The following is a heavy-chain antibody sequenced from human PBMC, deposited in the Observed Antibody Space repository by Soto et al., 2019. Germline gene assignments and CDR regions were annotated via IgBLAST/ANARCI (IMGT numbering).Heavy chain of an antibody. Sequence: GGSLRLSCAASGFTFSSYGMHWVRQAPGKGLEWVAVISYDGSNKYYADSVKGRFTISRDNSKNTLYLQMNSLRAEDTAVYYCAKDIMVRGVMWFSWFDPWGQGTLVTVSS. CDR1: GFTFSSYG. CDR2: ISYDGSNK. D-gene: IGHD3-10*01. V-gene: IGHV3-30*18. CDR3: AKDIMVRGVMWFSWFDP. J-gene: IGHJ5*02.